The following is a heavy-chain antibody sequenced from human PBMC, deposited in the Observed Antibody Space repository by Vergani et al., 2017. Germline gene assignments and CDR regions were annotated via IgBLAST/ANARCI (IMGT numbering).Heavy chain of an antibody. CDR2: ISNTGRT. Sequence: QVQLQESGPGLVKPSQTLSLTCTVSGGSISSGDYFWSWIRQSPGKGLEWIGYISNTGRTSSNPSLKSRVSISVDTSKNQFSLQMRSLTAAATAGYFCARDGPSVFGFLEWLSEGQNWFDSWGQGILVTVSS. CDR1: GGSISSGDYF. J-gene: IGHJ5*01. V-gene: IGHV4-30-4*01. D-gene: IGHD3-3*01. CDR3: ARDGPSVFGFLEWLSEGQNWFDS.